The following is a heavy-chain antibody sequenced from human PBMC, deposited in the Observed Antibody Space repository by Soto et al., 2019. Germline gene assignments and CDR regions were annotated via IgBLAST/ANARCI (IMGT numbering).Heavy chain of an antibody. D-gene: IGHD3-22*01. V-gene: IGHV2-5*01. CDR2: IYWNDDK. CDR3: AHINNLVDSSGYGRNYYYYGMDV. Sequence: SGPTLVKPTQTLTLTCTFSGFSLSTSGVGVGWIRQPPGKALEWLALIYWNDDKRYSPSLKSRLTITKDTSKNQVVLTMTNMDPVDTATYYCAHINNLVDSSGYGRNYYYYGMDVWGQGTTVTVSS. CDR1: GFSLSTSGVG. J-gene: IGHJ6*02.